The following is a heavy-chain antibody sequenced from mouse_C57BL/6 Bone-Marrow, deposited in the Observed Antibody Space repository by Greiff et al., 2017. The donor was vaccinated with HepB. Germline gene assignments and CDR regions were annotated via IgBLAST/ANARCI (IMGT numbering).Heavy chain of an antibody. CDR1: GFNIKNTY. CDR2: IDPANGNT. J-gene: IGHJ2*01. V-gene: IGHV14-3*01. Sequence: DVKLQESVAELVRPGASVKLSCTASGFNIKNTYMHWVKQRPEQGLEWIGRIDPANGNTKYAPKFQGKATITADTSSNTAYLQLSSLTSEDTAIYYCAAGEPSSYYFDYWGQGTTLTVSS. D-gene: IGHD4-1*01. CDR3: AAGEPSSYYFDY.